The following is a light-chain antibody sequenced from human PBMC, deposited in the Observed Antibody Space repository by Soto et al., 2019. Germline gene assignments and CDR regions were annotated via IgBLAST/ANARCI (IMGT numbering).Light chain of an antibody. CDR1: QSINRF. Sequence: DLQITQSPSSLSATVGDRVTITCRASQSINRFLNWYQQKPGKGPNIMIYAASSLQSGVASRFSVSGSGTDCTLTISRLQPEDVSTYDGQQRQTTPWTFGQGTKVDNK. J-gene: IGKJ1*01. CDR3: QQRQTTPWT. CDR2: AAS. V-gene: IGKV1-39*01.